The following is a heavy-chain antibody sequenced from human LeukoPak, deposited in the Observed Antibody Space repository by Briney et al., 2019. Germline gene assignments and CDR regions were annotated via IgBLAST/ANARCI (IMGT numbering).Heavy chain of an antibody. D-gene: IGHD3-22*01. Sequence: SETLSLTCTASGGSISSYYWSWIRQPPGKGLEWIGYIYYSGSTNYNPSLKSRVTISVDTSKNQFSLKLSSVTAADTAVYYCARDRPYYYDSSGYNNWFDPWGQGTLVTVSS. J-gene: IGHJ5*02. V-gene: IGHV4-59*01. CDR3: ARDRPYYYDSSGYNNWFDP. CDR2: IYYSGST. CDR1: GGSISSYY.